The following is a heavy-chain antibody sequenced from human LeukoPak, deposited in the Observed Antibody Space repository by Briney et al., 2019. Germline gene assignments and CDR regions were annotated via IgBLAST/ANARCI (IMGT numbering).Heavy chain of an antibody. CDR3: AREACSSTSCSPYYYYMDV. CDR1: GGSISSGNYY. Sequence: PSETLSLTCTVSGGSISSGNYYWSWIRQPAGKGLEWIGRIYTSGSANYNPSLRSRVTMSVDTSKNQFSLKLSSVTAADTAVYYCAREACSSTSCSPYYYYMDVWGKGTTVTVSS. CDR2: IYTSGSA. V-gene: IGHV4-61*02. J-gene: IGHJ6*03. D-gene: IGHD2-2*01.